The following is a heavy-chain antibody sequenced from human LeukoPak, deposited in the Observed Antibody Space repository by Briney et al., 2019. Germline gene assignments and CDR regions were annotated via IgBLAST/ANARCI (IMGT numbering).Heavy chain of an antibody. Sequence: SETLSLTCTVSGGSISSSSYYWGWIRQPPGKGLEWIGSIYYSGSTYYNPSLKSRVTISVDTSKNQFSLKLSSVTAADTAVYYCARRTLAAGTVYWGQGTLVTVSS. CDR2: IYYSGST. V-gene: IGHV4-39*01. J-gene: IGHJ4*02. D-gene: IGHD6-13*01. CDR1: GGSISSSSYY. CDR3: ARRTLAAGTVY.